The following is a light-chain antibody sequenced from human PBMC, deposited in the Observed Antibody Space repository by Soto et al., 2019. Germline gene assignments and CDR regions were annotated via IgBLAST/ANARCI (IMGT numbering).Light chain of an antibody. V-gene: IGLV2-8*01. J-gene: IGLJ2*01. Sequence: QSALTQPPSASGSPGQSVTISCTGTSSDVGGYVYVSWYQQYPGKAPKLMIFEVNKRASGVPDRFSGSKSGNTASLTVSGLQAEDEDDYYCSSYAGINTDVIFGGGTKLTVL. CDR3: SSYAGINTDVI. CDR1: SSDVGGYVY. CDR2: EVN.